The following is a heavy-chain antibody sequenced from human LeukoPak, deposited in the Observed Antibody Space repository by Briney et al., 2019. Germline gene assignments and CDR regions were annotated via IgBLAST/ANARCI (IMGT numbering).Heavy chain of an antibody. Sequence: SETLSLTCTVSGGSISSYYWSWIRQPPGKGLEWIGYIYYSGSTNYNPSLKSRVTISVDTSKNQFSLKLSSVTAADTAVYYCARGYYGSTLSYYFDYWGQGTLVTVSS. CDR3: ARGYYGSTLSYYFDY. CDR1: GGSISSYY. CDR2: IYYSGST. J-gene: IGHJ4*02. D-gene: IGHD3-22*01. V-gene: IGHV4-59*01.